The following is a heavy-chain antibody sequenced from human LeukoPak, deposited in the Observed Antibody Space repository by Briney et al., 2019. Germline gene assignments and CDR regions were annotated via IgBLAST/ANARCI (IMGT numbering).Heavy chain of an antibody. Sequence: SVKVSCKASGGTFSSYAISRVRQAPGQGLEWMGGIIPIFGTANYAQKFQGRVTITADESTSTAYMELSSLRSEDTAVYYCARDVPRYCSSTSCYWEFRYWGQGTLVTVSS. CDR1: GGTFSSYA. CDR2: IIPIFGTA. V-gene: IGHV1-69*01. CDR3: ARDVPRYCSSTSCYWEFRY. J-gene: IGHJ4*02. D-gene: IGHD2-2*01.